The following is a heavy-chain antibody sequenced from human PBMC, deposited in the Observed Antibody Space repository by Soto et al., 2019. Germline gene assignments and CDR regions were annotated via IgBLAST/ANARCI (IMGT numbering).Heavy chain of an antibody. CDR3: ARGIVVVPAATLKDDAFDI. J-gene: IGHJ3*02. D-gene: IGHD2-2*01. Sequence: QVQLVQSGAEVKKPGASVKVSCKASGYTFTGYGISWVRQAPGQGLEWMGWISAYNGNTNYAQKLQGRVTMTTDTSTSTAYMELRSLRSDDTAVYYCARGIVVVPAATLKDDAFDIWGQGTMVTVSS. V-gene: IGHV1-18*01. CDR2: ISAYNGNT. CDR1: GYTFTGYG.